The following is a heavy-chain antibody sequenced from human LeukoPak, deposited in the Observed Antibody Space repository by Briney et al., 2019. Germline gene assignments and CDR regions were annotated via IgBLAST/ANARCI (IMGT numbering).Heavy chain of an antibody. V-gene: IGHV3-7*01. D-gene: IGHD3-10*01. J-gene: IGHJ4*02. CDR3: ARGGHRQKEF. CDR2: IKHDGSDK. Sequence: GGSLRLSCAASGFTLSNYWMTWVRQSPGKGLEWVAIIKHDGSDKYYVDSVKGRFTISRDNAKNSLYLQMSSLRAGDTAVYYSARGGHRQKEFWGQGTLVTVSS. CDR1: GFTLSNYW.